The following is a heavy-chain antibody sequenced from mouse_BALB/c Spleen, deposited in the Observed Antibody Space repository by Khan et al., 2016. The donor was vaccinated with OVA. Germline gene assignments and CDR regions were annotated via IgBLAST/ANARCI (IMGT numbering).Heavy chain of an antibody. D-gene: IGHD1-1*01. V-gene: IGHV5-6*01. Sequence: EVELVESGGDLVKPGGSLKLSCAASGFTFSTYGMPWVRQAPDKRLEWVATVSTGGSYTYYPDSVKGRFTISRDTAKNTLYLQMSGLRSEDTAMFYCTRRAYYYDSEGFAYWGQGTLVTVSA. CDR2: VSTGGSYT. CDR3: TRRAYYYDSEGFAY. J-gene: IGHJ3*01. CDR1: GFTFSTYG.